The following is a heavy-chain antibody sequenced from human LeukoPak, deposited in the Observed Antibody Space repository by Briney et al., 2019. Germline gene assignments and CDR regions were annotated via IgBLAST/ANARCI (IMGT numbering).Heavy chain of an antibody. Sequence: SETLSLTCTVSGGSISSYYWSWIRQPPGKGLEWIGYIYYSRSNNYNPSLKSRVTISVDTSKNQFSLKLSSVTAADTAVYYCARVPIGDYDDWFDPWGQGTLVTVSS. J-gene: IGHJ5*02. CDR3: ARVPIGDYDDWFDP. V-gene: IGHV4-59*12. CDR2: IYYSRSN. D-gene: IGHD4-17*01. CDR1: GGSISSYY.